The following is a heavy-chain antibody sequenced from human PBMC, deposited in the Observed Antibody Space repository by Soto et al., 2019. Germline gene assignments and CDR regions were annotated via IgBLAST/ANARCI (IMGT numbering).Heavy chain of an antibody. D-gene: IGHD4-4*01. J-gene: IGHJ5*02. CDR2: IYYSGST. Sequence: QVQLQESGPGLVKPSETLSLTCTVSGGSISSYYWSWIRQPPGKGLEWIGYIYYSGSTNYNPSLKRRVTISVDTSKNQFSLKLSSVTAADTAVYYCARLMTTVNLRNNWFDPWGQGTLVTVSS. CDR3: ARLMTTVNLRNNWFDP. V-gene: IGHV4-59*08. CDR1: GGSISSYY.